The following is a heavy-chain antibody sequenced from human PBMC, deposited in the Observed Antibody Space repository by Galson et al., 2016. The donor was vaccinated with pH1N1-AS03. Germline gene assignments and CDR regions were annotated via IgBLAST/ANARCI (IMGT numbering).Heavy chain of an antibody. V-gene: IGHV4-61*02. D-gene: IGHD3-22*01. J-gene: IGHJ4*02. CDR3: ARGNPYKYDSYDYYYVSYFDY. CDR1: GGSISSGYYY. CDR2: VYHGGST. Sequence: TLSLTCTVSGGSISSGYYYWSWIRQPAGKGLEWIGRVYHGGSTNYNPSLEGRVTISLDASNNAFSLKLRSVTAADTAVYHCARGNPYKYDSYDYYYVSYFDYWGQGTLITVSS.